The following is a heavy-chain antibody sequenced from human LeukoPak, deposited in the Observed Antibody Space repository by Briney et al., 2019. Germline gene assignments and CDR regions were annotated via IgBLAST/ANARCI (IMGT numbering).Heavy chain of an antibody. CDR1: GFTFSSYG. J-gene: IGHJ4*02. CDR3: ARTPNYYGSGLPHY. Sequence: PGGSLRLSCAASGFTFSSYGMHWVRQAPGKGLEWVAVIWYDGSNKYYADSVKGRFTISRDNSKNTLYPQMNSLRAEDTAVYYCARTPNYYGSGLPHYWGQGTLVTVSS. CDR2: IWYDGSNK. V-gene: IGHV3-33*01. D-gene: IGHD3-10*01.